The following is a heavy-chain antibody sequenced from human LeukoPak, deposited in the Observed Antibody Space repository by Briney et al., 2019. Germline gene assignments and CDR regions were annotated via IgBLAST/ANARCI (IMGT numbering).Heavy chain of an antibody. J-gene: IGHJ4*02. V-gene: IGHV4-31*03. D-gene: IGHD5-24*01. Sequence: SETLSLTCTVSGGSISSGGYYWSWIRQHPGKGLEWIGYIYYSGSTYYNPSLKSRVTISVDTSKNQFSLKLSSVTAADTAVYYCARDSPVGYSGPDYWGQGTLVTVSS. CDR1: GGSISSGGYY. CDR2: IYYSGST. CDR3: ARDSPVGYSGPDY.